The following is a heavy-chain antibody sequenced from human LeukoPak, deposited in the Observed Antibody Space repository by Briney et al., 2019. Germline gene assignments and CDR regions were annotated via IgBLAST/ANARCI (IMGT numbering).Heavy chain of an antibody. J-gene: IGHJ4*02. CDR2: ISYDGSNK. CDR3: ARVELSTYYYDSSGYGVDY. Sequence: PGGSLRLSCAASGFTFSSYAMHWVRQAPGKGLEWVAVISYDGSNKYYADSVKGRFTISRDNSKNTLYLQMNSLRAEDTAVYYCARVELSTYYYDSSGYGVDYWGQGTLVTVSS. CDR1: GFTFSSYA. D-gene: IGHD3-22*01. V-gene: IGHV3-30-3*01.